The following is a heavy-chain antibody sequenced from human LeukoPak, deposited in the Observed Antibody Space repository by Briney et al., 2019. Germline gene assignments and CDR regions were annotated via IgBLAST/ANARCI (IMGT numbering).Heavy chain of an antibody. D-gene: IGHD2-2*01. Sequence: GTLSFTCAVSGGSISSSKWWSCVRQPPGKGLEWIGESYHSGSTNYNPSLKSRVTISVDKSKNQFSLKLSSVTAADTAVYYCARDHVYCSSTSCYAVYYYYGMDVWGKGTTVTVSS. CDR1: GGSISSSKW. V-gene: IGHV4-4*02. CDR2: SYHSGST. J-gene: IGHJ6*04. CDR3: ARDHVYCSSTSCYAVYYYYGMDV.